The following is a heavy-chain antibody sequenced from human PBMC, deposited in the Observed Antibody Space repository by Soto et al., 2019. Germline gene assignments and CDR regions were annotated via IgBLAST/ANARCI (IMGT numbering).Heavy chain of an antibody. CDR1: GGTFSRYA. V-gene: IGHV1-69*01. Sequence: QVQLVQSGAEVKKPGSSVKVSCKASGGTFSRYAISWVRQAPGQGLEWMGGIIPIFGTANYAQKFQGRVTITADESTSTAYMELSSLRSEDTAVYYCARGRGFPSYYYYGMDVWGQGTTVTVSS. J-gene: IGHJ6*02. CDR3: ARGRGFPSYYYYGMDV. CDR2: IIPIFGTA.